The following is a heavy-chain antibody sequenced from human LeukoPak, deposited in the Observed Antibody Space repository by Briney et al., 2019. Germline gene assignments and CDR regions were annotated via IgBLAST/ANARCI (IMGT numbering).Heavy chain of an antibody. V-gene: IGHV3-48*01. Sequence: GGSLRLSCAASGFTFSSYSMNWVRQAPGKGLEWVSYISSSSTIYYADSVKGRFTISRDNAKNSLYLQMNSLRAEDTAVYYCANRILYTWGQGTLVTVSS. J-gene: IGHJ4*02. CDR1: GFTFSSYS. D-gene: IGHD2-15*01. CDR3: ANRILYT. CDR2: ISSSSTI.